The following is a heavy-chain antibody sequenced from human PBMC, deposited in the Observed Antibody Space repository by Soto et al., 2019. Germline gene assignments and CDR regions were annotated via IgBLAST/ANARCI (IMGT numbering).Heavy chain of an antibody. J-gene: IGHJ4*02. V-gene: IGHV1-69*13. D-gene: IGHD2-21*02. CDR2: IIPIFGTA. Sequence: SVKVSCKASGGTFSSYAISWVLQAPGQGLEWMGGIIPIFGTANYAQKFQGRVTITADESTSTAYMELSSLRSEDTAVYYCARDLGSTAIIYFDYWGQGTLVTVSS. CDR1: GGTFSSYA. CDR3: ARDLGSTAIIYFDY.